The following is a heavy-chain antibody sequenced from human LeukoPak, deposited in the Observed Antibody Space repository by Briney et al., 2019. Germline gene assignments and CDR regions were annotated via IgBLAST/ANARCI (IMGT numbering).Heavy chain of an antibody. Sequence: GGSLRLSCAASGFTFSGYSLNWVRQAPGKGLEWISYISTAGTTVYYADSVKGRFAISRDNSKNTLYLQMNSLRAEDTAVYYCAKGTSSTSCYSLDYWGQGTLVTVSS. D-gene: IGHD2-2*02. V-gene: IGHV3-48*01. CDR1: GFTFSGYS. CDR2: ISTAGTTV. CDR3: AKGTSSTSCYSLDY. J-gene: IGHJ4*02.